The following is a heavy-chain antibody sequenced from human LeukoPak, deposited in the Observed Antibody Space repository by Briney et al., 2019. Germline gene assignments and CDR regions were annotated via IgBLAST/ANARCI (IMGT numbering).Heavy chain of an antibody. V-gene: IGHV1-69*04. J-gene: IGHJ1*01. D-gene: IGHD3-22*01. Sequence: SVKVSCKASGGTFSSYAISWVLQAPGHGLEWMGRIIPILGIANYAQKFQGRVTITADKSTSTAYMELSSLRSEDTAVYYCARGLNYYDSSGYPAAEYFQHWGQGTLVTVSS. CDR3: ARGLNYYDSSGYPAAEYFQH. CDR1: GGTFSSYA. CDR2: IIPILGIA.